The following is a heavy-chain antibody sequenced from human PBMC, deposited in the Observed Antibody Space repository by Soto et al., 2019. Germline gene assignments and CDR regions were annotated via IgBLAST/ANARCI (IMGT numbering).Heavy chain of an antibody. CDR2: ISSNGGST. CDR3: VKDRVGATPYYFDY. CDR1: GFTFSSYA. J-gene: IGHJ4*02. Sequence: PGGSLRLSCSASGFTFSSYAMHWVRQAPGKGLEYVSAISSNGGSTYYADSVKGRFTISRDNSKNTLYLRMSSLRAEDTAVYYCVKDRVGATPYYFDYWGQGTLVTVSS. D-gene: IGHD1-26*01. V-gene: IGHV3-64D*06.